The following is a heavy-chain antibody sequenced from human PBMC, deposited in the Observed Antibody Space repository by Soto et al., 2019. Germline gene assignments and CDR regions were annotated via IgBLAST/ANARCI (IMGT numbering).Heavy chain of an antibody. CDR3: DRVNRDCGGNPWNDY. D-gene: IGHD4-17*01. CDR2: ISYDGSNK. V-gene: IGHV3-30*03. CDR1: GFTFSSYG. J-gene: IGHJ4*02. Sequence: GGSLRLSCAASGFTFSSYGMHWVRQAPGKGLEWVAVISYDGSNKYYADSVKGRFTISRDNSKNTPYLQMNSLRAEDTAAYYCDRVNRDCGGNPWNDYWGQGTLVTVSS.